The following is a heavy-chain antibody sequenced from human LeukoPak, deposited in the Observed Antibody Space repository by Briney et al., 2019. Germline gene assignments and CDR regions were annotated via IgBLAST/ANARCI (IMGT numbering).Heavy chain of an antibody. CDR3: ARTPGYYLYYFDY. D-gene: IGHD3-22*01. CDR2: ISYDGSNK. J-gene: IGHJ4*02. Sequence: PGGSLRLSCAASGFTFSSHAMHWVRQAPGKGLEWVAVISYDGSNKYYADSVKGRFTISGDNSKNTLYLQMNSLRAEDTAVYYCARTPGYYLYYFDYWGQGALVTVSS. V-gene: IGHV3-30-3*01. CDR1: GFTFSSHA.